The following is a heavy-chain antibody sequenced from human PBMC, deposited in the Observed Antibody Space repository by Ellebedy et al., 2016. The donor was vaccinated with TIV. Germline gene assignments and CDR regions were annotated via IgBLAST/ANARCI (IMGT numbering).Heavy chain of an antibody. D-gene: IGHD3-9*01. Sequence: MPSETLSLTCTVSGASVSSGSYTWSWIRQAPGKGLEWIGSRFYTGVTDYNPSLTSRVTVSADTSTNQVFPKLTSVTAADTAVYYCASPDYDRLTGIPHDAFDIWGQGTMVTVSS. CDR3: ASPDYDRLTGIPHDAFDI. V-gene: IGHV4-61*01. CDR1: GASVSSGSYT. J-gene: IGHJ3*02. CDR2: RFYTGVT.